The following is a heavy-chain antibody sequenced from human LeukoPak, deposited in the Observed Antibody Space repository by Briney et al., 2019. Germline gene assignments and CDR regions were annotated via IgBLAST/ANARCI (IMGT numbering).Heavy chain of an antibody. CDR3: AREYDILTAQGHDAFDI. CDR2: INPNSGGT. CDR1: GYTFTGYY. Sequence: ASVKVSCKASGYTFTGYYMHWVRQAPGQGLEWMGWINPNSGGTNYAQKFQGRVTMTRDTSISTAYMELSRLRSDDTAVYYCAREYDILTAQGHDAFDIWGQGTMVTVSS. D-gene: IGHD3-9*01. J-gene: IGHJ3*02. V-gene: IGHV1-2*02.